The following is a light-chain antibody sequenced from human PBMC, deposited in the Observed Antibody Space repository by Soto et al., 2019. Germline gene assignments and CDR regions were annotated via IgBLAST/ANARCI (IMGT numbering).Light chain of an antibody. Sequence: DFQMTQSPSTLSASVGDRVTITCRASQSISSYLNWYQHKPGKAPNLLIYAATTLQSGVPSRFSGSGSGTEFTLTISNLQPDDFATYFCQQYNNYPRTFGQGTKVDIK. CDR3: QQYNNYPRT. CDR2: AAT. CDR1: QSISSY. V-gene: IGKV1-5*01. J-gene: IGKJ1*01.